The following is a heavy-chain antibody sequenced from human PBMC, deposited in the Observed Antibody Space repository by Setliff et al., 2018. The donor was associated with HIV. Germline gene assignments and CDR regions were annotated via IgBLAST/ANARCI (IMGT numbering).Heavy chain of an antibody. CDR1: GYTFSNYD. V-gene: IGHV1-8*02. D-gene: IGHD3-22*01. J-gene: IGHJ4*02. CDR3: ARGPYYDSNGYHLSSDY. Sequence: ASVKVSYKASGYTFSNYDINWVRQATGQGLEWMAWMNPNSGNTGYAQKFQGRVTLTRDTSISTAYMELSSLRSEDTAVYYCARGPYYDSNGYHLSSDYWGQGTLVTVSS. CDR2: MNPNSGNT.